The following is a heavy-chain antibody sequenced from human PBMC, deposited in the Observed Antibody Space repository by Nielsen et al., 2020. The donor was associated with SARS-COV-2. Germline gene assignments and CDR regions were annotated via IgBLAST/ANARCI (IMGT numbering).Heavy chain of an antibody. CDR2: INHSGST. D-gene: IGHD4-11*01. J-gene: IGHJ4*02. Sequence: SETLSLTCAVYGGSFSGYYWSWIRQPPGKGLEWIGEINHSGSTNYYPSLKCRVTISVDTSKNQFSLKLSSVTAADTAVYYCAVTTVTFFDYWGQGTLVTVSS. V-gene: IGHV4-34*01. CDR3: AVTTVTFFDY. CDR1: GGSFSGYY.